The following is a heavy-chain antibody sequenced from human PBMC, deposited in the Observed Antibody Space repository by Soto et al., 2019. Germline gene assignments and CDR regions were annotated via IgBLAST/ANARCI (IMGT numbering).Heavy chain of an antibody. V-gene: IGHV1-8*01. Sequence: ASVKVSCKASGYTFTSYDINWVRQATGQGLEWMGWMNPNSGNTGYAQKFQGRVTMTRNTSISTAYMELSSLRSEDTAVYYCARKIAAGDAFDIWGQGTMVTVSS. D-gene: IGHD6-13*01. CDR2: MNPNSGNT. CDR1: GYTFTSYD. J-gene: IGHJ3*02. CDR3: ARKIAAGDAFDI.